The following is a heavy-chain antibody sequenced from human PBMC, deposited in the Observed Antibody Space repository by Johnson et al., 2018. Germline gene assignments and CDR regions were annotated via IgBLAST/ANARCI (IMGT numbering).Heavy chain of an antibody. CDR3: AREEHDSTGYYPEYFQY. D-gene: IGHD3-22*01. V-gene: IGHV3-48*02. Sequence: VQLVQSGGGLVQPGGSLRLSCAASGFTFSNYNMNWVRQAPGKGLEWLSYISSSSSTKYYADSVKGRFTISRDNAKNLLYLQMNSLRDEDTAVYYCAREEHDSTGYYPEYFQYWGQGTLVTVSS. CDR2: ISSSSSTK. CDR1: GFTFSNYN. J-gene: IGHJ1*01.